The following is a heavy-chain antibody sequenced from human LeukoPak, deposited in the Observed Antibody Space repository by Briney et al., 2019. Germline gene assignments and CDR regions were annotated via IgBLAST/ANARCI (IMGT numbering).Heavy chain of an antibody. CDR2: IYYSGNT. D-gene: IGHD2-2*03. J-gene: IGHJ4*02. CDR3: ARDGYLAVDY. Sequence: SETLSLTCTVSGGSISSSTYYWGWIRQPPGKGLEWIGNIYYSGNTYYNPSLKSRVAISVDTSKNQFSLKLSSVTAADTAVYYCARDGYLAVDYWGQGTLVTVSS. V-gene: IGHV4-39*07. CDR1: GGSISSSTYY.